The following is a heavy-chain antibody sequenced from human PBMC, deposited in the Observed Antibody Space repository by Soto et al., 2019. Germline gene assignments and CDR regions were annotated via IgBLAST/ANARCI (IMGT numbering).Heavy chain of an antibody. J-gene: IGHJ4*02. CDR3: ARGVRISAAALSY. V-gene: IGHV1-8*01. Sequence: QVQLVQSGAEVKKPGASVKVSCKDSGYTFTSYDLNWVRQATGQGLEWMGLMNPNSGNTGYGQKFQGRVTMTRNTSISTAYMELGILRSEDTSVYYCARGVRISAAALSYWGQGALVTVSA. CDR2: MNPNSGNT. CDR1: GYTFTSYD. D-gene: IGHD6-13*01.